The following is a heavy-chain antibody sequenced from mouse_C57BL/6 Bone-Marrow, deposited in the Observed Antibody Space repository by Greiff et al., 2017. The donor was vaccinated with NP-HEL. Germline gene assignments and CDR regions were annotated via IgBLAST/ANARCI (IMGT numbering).Heavy chain of an antibody. J-gene: IGHJ3*01. CDR2: IDPENGDT. CDR1: GFNIKDDY. Sequence: EVQRVESGAELVRPGASVKLSCTASGFNIKDDYMHWVKQRPEQGLEWIGWIDPENGDTEYASQFQGKATITADTSSNTAYLQLSSLTSEDTAVYYCTSIYYGNPFAYWGQGTLVTVSA. V-gene: IGHV14-4*01. D-gene: IGHD2-1*01. CDR3: TSIYYGNPFAY.